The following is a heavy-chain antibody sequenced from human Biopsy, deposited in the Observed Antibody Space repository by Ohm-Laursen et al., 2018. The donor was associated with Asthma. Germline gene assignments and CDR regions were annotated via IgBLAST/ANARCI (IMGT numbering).Heavy chain of an antibody. J-gene: IGHJ4*02. D-gene: IGHD3-22*01. CDR2: IKHDGSEK. V-gene: IGHV3-7*01. CDR1: GFTSGDYW. CDR3: ARGDSSNWSHYYFDY. Sequence: SLRLSCAASGFTSGDYWMSWVRQVPGKGLEWVANIKHDGSEKNHVDSLKGRFTISRDNAKNSLSLQMNSLRAEDTAVYYCARGDSSNWSHYYFDYWGQGTLVTVSS.